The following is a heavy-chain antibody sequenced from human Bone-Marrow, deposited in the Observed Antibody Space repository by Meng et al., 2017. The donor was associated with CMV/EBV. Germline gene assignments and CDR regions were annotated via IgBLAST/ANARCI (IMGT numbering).Heavy chain of an antibody. Sequence: GGSLRLSCAASGFTFSSYSMNWVRQAPGKGLEWVSSISSSSSYIYYADSVKGRFTISRDNAKNSLYLQMNSLRAEDTAVYYCARPITGIAAAGSQNYWGQGTLVTVSS. V-gene: IGHV3-21*01. J-gene: IGHJ4*02. CDR1: GFTFSSYS. CDR2: ISSSSSYI. D-gene: IGHD6-13*01. CDR3: ARPITGIAAAGSQNY.